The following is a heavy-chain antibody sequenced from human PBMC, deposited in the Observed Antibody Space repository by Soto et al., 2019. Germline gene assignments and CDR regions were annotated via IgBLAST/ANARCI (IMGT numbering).Heavy chain of an antibody. CDR1: GYTFRNFG. Sequence: QIQLLQSGAEVKKPGASVKVTCKASGYTFRNFGISWVRQAPGQGLEWMGWISAYNANANYAQKFQGRLTMTADTSTSTAYMELRSLRSDDTSVYDCARDNSYFDYCGQGTLVTVAS. V-gene: IGHV1-18*01. J-gene: IGHJ4*02. CDR3: ARDNSYFDY. CDR2: ISAYNANA.